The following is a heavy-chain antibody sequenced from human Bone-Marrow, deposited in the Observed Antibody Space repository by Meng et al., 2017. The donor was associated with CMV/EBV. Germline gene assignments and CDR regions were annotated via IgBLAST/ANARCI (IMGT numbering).Heavy chain of an antibody. J-gene: IGHJ4*02. D-gene: IGHD6-13*01. V-gene: IGHV4-34*01. CDR1: GGSLSGYY. Sequence: YGGSLSGYYWSWIRQPPGKGLEWIGEINHSGSTNYNPSLKSRVTISVDTSKNQFSLKLSSVTAADTAVYYCARGYSSRWPPTYYFDYWGQGTLVTVSS. CDR2: INHSGST. CDR3: ARGYSSRWPPTYYFDY.